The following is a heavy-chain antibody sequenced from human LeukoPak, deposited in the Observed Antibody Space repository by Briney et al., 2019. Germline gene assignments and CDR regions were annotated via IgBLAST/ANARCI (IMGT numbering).Heavy chain of an antibody. CDR3: ARRRVTVVRGVDITSYHFDY. J-gene: IGHJ4*02. CDR1: GFTFDDYG. CDR2: INWNGGST. D-gene: IGHD3-10*01. Sequence: GGSLRLSCAASGFTFDDYGMSWVRQAPGKGLEWVSGINWNGGSTGYADSVKGRFTISRDNAKNSLYLQMNNLRAEDTALYYCARRRVTVVRGVDITSYHFDYWGQGTLVTVSS. V-gene: IGHV3-20*04.